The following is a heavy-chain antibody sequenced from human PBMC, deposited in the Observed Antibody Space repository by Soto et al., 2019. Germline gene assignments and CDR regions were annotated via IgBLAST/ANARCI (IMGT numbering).Heavy chain of an antibody. V-gene: IGHV3-21*01. CDR3: ARVRGDYWKDYYYYMDV. Sequence: GGSLRLSCAASGFTFSSYSMNWVRQAPGKGLEWVSSISSSSSYIYYADSVKGRFTISRDNAKNSLYLQMNSLRAEDTAVYYCARVRGDYWKDYYYYMDVWGKGTTVTVSS. D-gene: IGHD4-17*01. J-gene: IGHJ6*03. CDR1: GFTFSSYS. CDR2: ISSSSSYI.